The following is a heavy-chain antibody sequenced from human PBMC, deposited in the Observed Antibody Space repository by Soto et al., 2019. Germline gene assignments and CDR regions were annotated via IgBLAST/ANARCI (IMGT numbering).Heavy chain of an antibody. V-gene: IGHV4-4*09. D-gene: IGHD2-21*02. CDR1: DGSISPYY. CDR3: SRPNQGDYAFDI. J-gene: IGHJ3*02. CDR2: IYNSAMT. Sequence: QVQLQESGPGLVKPSETLSLTCTVSDGSISPYYWSWIRQPPGKTLEWIGYIYNSAMTNYNPSLKGRVTMSVDTSKNQLSLKLTSVTAADTAVYYCSRPNQGDYAFDIWGPGTLVTVSS.